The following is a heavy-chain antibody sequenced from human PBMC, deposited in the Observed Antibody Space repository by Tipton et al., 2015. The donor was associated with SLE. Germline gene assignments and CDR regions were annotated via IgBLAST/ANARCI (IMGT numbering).Heavy chain of an antibody. CDR3: AKDQEYSSLDAFDI. CDR2: ISYDGSNK. D-gene: IGHD5-18*01. V-gene: IGHV3-30*18. J-gene: IGHJ3*02. CDR1: GFTFSSYG. Sequence: SLRLSCAASGFTFSSYGMHWVRQAPGKGLEWVAVISYDGSNKYYADSVKGRFTISRDNSKNTLYLQMNSLRAEDTAVYYCAKDQEYSSLDAFDIWGQGTMVTVSS.